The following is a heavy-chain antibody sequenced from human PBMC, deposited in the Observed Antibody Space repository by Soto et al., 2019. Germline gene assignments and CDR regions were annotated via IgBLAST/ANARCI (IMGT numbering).Heavy chain of an antibody. Sequence: GGSLRLSCAASVFTFSSYSMNWVRQAPGKWLGWFSYFSISSGTIXXADSVKGPXTMSRYNSKNSXYLQMXSLRAGDTAXYYCAREGALLNWLDPWVQGTLVTVSS. J-gene: IGHJ5*02. CDR1: VFTFSSYS. D-gene: IGHD2-21*01. V-gene: IGHV3-48*01. CDR2: FSISSGTI. CDR3: AREGALLNWLDP.